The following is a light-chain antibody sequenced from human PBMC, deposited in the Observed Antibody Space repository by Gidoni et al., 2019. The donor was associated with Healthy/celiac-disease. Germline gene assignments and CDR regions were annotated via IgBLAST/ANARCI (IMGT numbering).Light chain of an antibody. J-gene: IGKJ4*01. CDR1: QSVSSY. CDR2: DAS. CDR3: QQRSNWPSLT. Sequence: EIVLTQSPATLSLSPGERATLSCRASQSVSSYVAWYQPKPCQAPRLLIYDASNRATGIPARFSASGSGTDFTLTISSLEPEDFAVYYCQQRSNWPSLTFGGGTKVEIK. V-gene: IGKV3-11*01.